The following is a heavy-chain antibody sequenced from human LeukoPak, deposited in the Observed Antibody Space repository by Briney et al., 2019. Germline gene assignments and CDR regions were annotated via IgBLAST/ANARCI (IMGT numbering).Heavy chain of an antibody. CDR2: ISAYNGKT. V-gene: IGHV1-18*01. CDR1: GYTFTSYG. J-gene: IGHJ4*02. Sequence: ASGKVSCKASGYTFTSYGISWVRQAPGQGHEWMGWISAYNGKTNYAQKLQGRVTMTTDTSTSTDYMELRSLRSDDTAVYYCARDSTAMADYWGQGTLVTVSS. CDR3: ARDSTAMADY. D-gene: IGHD5-18*01.